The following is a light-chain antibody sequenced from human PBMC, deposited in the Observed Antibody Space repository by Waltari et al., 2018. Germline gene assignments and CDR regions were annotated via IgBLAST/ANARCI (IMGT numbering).Light chain of an antibody. CDR1: ASNIGGNL. V-gene: IGLV1-44*01. CDR3: ASWDDSLNGHWV. CDR2: RND. Sequence: QSVLTQPPSASGTPGQRVTISCSGSASNIGGNLVNWYQQLPGKAPKLLIYRNDQRPSWVPDRFSGSKTGTSASLAISGLQSEDEADYFCASWDDSLNGHWVFGGGTKVTVL. J-gene: IGLJ3*02.